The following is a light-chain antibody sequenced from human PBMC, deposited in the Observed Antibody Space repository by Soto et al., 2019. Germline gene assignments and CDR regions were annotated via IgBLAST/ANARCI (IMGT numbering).Light chain of an antibody. Sequence: EIVMTQSPGTLSVSTGEGATLSCRASQSVDSNLAWYQQKPGQAPRLLIYGASTRATGIPDRFRGSGSGTEFTLTISSLQSEDFAVYYCQQSYSSPPTFGQGTKVEIK. CDR1: QSVDSN. CDR2: GAS. V-gene: IGKV3D-15*01. J-gene: IGKJ1*01. CDR3: QQSYSSPPT.